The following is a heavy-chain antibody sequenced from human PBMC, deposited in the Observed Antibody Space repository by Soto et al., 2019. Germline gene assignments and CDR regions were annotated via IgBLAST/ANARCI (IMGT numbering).Heavy chain of an antibody. V-gene: IGHV1-8*01. J-gene: IGHJ5*02. CDR1: GYTFTSYD. CDR3: ARGPSGYADSNWFDP. D-gene: IGHD5-12*01. Sequence: ASVKVSCKASGYTFTSYDINWVRQATGQGLEWMGWMNPNSGNTGYAQKFQGRVTMTRNTSISTAYMELSSLRSEDTAVYYCARGPSGYADSNWFDPWRKGTLVTVSS. CDR2: MNPNSGNT.